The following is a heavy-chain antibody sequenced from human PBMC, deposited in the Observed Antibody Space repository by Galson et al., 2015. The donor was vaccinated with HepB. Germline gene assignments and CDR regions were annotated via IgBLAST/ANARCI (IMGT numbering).Heavy chain of an antibody. CDR1: GDSVSSNSAA. CDR3: ARGRMSKQQLKRTHYFDY. Sequence: CAISGDSVSSNSAAWNWIRQSPSRGLEWLGRTYYRSRWYNDYAVSVKSRITINPDTSKNQFSLQLNSVTPEDTAVYYCARGRMSKQQLKRTHYFDYWGQGTLVTVSS. D-gene: IGHD6-13*01. V-gene: IGHV6-1*01. J-gene: IGHJ4*02. CDR2: TYYRSRWYN.